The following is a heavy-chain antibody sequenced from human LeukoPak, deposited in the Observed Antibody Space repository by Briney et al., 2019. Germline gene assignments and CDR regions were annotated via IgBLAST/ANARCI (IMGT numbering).Heavy chain of an antibody. CDR2: INSDGSST. J-gene: IGHJ4*02. CDR1: GFAFSNYW. Sequence: QTGGSLRLSCAASGFAFSNYWMHWVRQAPGKGLVLVSRINSDGSSTSYADSVKGRFTISRDNAKNTLYLQMNSLRAEDTAVYCDARENPPGLPKKALHWGQGTLVTVSS. CDR3: ARENPPGLPKKALH. V-gene: IGHV3-74*01.